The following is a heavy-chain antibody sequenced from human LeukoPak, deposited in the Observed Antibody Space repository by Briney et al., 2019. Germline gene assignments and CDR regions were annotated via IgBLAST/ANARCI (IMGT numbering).Heavy chain of an antibody. CDR1: GYTFTSYD. Sequence: ASVKVSCKASGYTFTSYDINWVRQATGQGREWMGWMNPNSGNTGYAQKFQGRVTMTRNTSISTAYMELSSLRSEDTAVYYCARVPHYDSSGYPLSEDYWGQGTLVTVSS. V-gene: IGHV1-8*01. D-gene: IGHD3-22*01. CDR3: ARVPHYDSSGYPLSEDY. J-gene: IGHJ4*02. CDR2: MNPNSGNT.